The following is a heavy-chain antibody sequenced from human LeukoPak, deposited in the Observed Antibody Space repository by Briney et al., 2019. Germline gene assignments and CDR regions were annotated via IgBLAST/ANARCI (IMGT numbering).Heavy chain of an antibody. J-gene: IGHJ4*02. CDR3: ARGKGYNYDYVWGSYRFRDVLYFDY. D-gene: IGHD3-16*02. V-gene: IGHV4-4*02. CDR1: GGSISSSNW. Sequence: PSGTLSLTCAVSGGSISSSNWWSWVRQPPGKGLEWIGEIYHSGSTNYNPSLKSRVTISVDTSKNQFSLKLSSVTAADTAVYYCARGKGYNYDYVWGSYRFRDVLYFDYWGQGTLVTVSS. CDR2: IYHSGST.